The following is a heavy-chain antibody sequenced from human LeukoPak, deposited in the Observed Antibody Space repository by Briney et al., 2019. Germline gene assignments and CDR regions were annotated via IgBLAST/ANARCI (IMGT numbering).Heavy chain of an antibody. CDR1: GGTFSSYA. CDR3: ARDCSGGSCYLSEYYYYGMDV. V-gene: IGHV1-69*13. Sequence: SVKVSCKASGGTFSSYAISWVRQAPGQGLEWMGGMIPIFGTANCAQKFQGRVTITADESTSTAYMELSSLRSEDTAVYYCARDCSGGSCYLSEYYYYGMDVWGQGTTVTVSS. CDR2: MIPIFGTA. J-gene: IGHJ6*02. D-gene: IGHD2-15*01.